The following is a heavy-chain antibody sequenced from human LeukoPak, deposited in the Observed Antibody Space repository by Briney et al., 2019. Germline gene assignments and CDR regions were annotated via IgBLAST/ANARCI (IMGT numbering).Heavy chain of an antibody. Sequence: ASVKVSCKTSGYTFTSYDINWVRQVTGQGLEWMGWMNPNSGNTGYAQKFQGRVTMTRSTSISTAYMELSSLRSEDTAVYYCVSRVGYGMDVWGQGTTVTVSS. CDR3: VSRVGYGMDV. CDR1: GYTFTSYD. CDR2: MNPNSGNT. J-gene: IGHJ6*02. D-gene: IGHD1-26*01. V-gene: IGHV1-8*01.